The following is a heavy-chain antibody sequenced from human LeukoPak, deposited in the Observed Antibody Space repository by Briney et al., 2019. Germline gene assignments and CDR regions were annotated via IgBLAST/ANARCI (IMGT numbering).Heavy chain of an antibody. CDR1: GFTFSNHA. CDR2: ISADAVDT. V-gene: IGHV3-23*01. Sequence: GGSLRLSCVASGFTFSNHAMTWVRQAPGKGLEWVSAISADAVDTFYAPSVKGRFTISRDNSKNTMYLQINSLRAEDTAIYYCAKDVWWSVSWGQGTLVTVSS. D-gene: IGHD2-8*02. J-gene: IGHJ5*02. CDR3: AKDVWWSVS.